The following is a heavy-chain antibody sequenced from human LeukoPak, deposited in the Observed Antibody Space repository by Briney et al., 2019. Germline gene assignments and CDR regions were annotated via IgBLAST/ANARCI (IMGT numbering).Heavy chain of an antibody. J-gene: IGHJ3*02. CDR3: ARAGWGSYDAFDI. CDR2: INHSGST. Sequence: SETLSLTCAVYGGSFSGYYWSWIRQPPGKGLEWIGEINHSGSTNYNPSLKSRVTISVDTSKNQFSLKLSSVTAADTAVYYCARAGWGSYDAFDIWGQGTMVTVSS. CDR1: GGSFSGYY. V-gene: IGHV4-34*01. D-gene: IGHD7-27*01.